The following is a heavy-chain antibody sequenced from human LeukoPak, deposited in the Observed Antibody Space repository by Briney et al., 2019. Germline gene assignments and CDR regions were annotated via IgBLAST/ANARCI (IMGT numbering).Heavy chain of an antibody. J-gene: IGHJ6*02. CDR1: GFTFSSYS. CDR3: ARDLTYYYDSSGYYFSGDYYGMDV. Sequence: GGSLRLSCAASGFTFSSYSMNWVRQAPGKGLEWVSYISSSSSTIYYADSVKGRFTISRDNAKNSLYLQMNSLRAEDTAVYYCARDLTYYYDSSGYYFSGDYYGMDVWGQGTTVTVSS. CDR2: ISSSSSTI. V-gene: IGHV3-48*04. D-gene: IGHD3-22*01.